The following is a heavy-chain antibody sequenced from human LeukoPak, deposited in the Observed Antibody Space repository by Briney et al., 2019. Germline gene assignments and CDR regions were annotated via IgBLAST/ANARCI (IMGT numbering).Heavy chain of an antibody. CDR2: IYYSGST. Sequence: SRTLSLTCTVSGGSISSGGYYWSWIRQPPGKGLEWIGYIYYSGSTYYNPSLKSRVTISVDTSKNQFSLKLSSVTAADTAVYYCARVGPYCTNGVCYDAFDIWGQGTMVTVSS. J-gene: IGHJ3*02. D-gene: IGHD2-8*01. CDR3: ARVGPYCTNGVCYDAFDI. CDR1: GGSISSGGYY. V-gene: IGHV4-31*03.